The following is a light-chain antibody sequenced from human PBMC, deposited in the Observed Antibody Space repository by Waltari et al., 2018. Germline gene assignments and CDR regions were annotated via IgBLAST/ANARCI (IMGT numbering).Light chain of an antibody. CDR2: DVT. CDR1: GSDVGGYNY. CDR3: CAYAGRFTVVL. V-gene: IGLV2-11*01. J-gene: IGLJ2*01. Sequence: QSALTQPRSVSGSLGQSVTISCTGTGSDVGGYNYVSWYQQRPGDAPQPIIYDVTQRASGVPGRFSAAKSGSAASLTSSSRQAADEADYYCCAYAGRFTVVLFGGGTKLTVL.